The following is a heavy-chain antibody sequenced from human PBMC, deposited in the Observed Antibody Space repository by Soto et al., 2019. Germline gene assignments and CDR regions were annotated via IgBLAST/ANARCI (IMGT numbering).Heavy chain of an antibody. D-gene: IGHD6-13*01. CDR2: ISWDGGST. Sequence: GGSLRLSCAASGFTFDDYTMHWVRQAPGKGLEWVSLISWDGGSTYYADSVKGRFTISRDNSKNSLYLQMNSLRTEDTALYYCAKDTFEYGIAAAGPLYGMDVWGQGTTVTGSS. V-gene: IGHV3-43*01. CDR1: GFTFDDYT. CDR3: AKDTFEYGIAAAGPLYGMDV. J-gene: IGHJ6*02.